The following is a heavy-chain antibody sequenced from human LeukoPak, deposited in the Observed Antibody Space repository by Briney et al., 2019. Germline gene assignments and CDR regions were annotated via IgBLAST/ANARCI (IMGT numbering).Heavy chain of an antibody. CDR3: AKVMPPGRIRFYSYYMDV. CDR1: GSTFSSYG. D-gene: IGHD2-15*01. Sequence: PGGSLRLSCAASGSTFSSYGMHWVRQAPGKGLEWVAVISYDGSNKYYADSVKGRFTISRDNSKNTLYLQMNSLRAEDTAVYYCAKVMPPGRIRFYSYYMDVWGKGTTVTVS. CDR2: ISYDGSNK. J-gene: IGHJ6*03. V-gene: IGHV3-30*18.